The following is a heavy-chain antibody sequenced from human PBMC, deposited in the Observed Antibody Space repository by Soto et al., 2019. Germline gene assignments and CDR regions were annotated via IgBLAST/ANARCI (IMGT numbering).Heavy chain of an antibody. CDR3: ATSPTVYYGMDV. V-gene: IGHV1-69*06. Sequence: GASVKVSCKASGGTFSSYAISWVRQAPGQGLEWMGGIIPIFGTANYAQKFQGRVTITADKSTSTAYMELSSLRSEDTAVYYCATSPTVYYGMDVWGQGTTVTVSS. CDR2: IIPIFGTA. CDR1: GGTFSSYA. D-gene: IGHD4-17*01. J-gene: IGHJ6*02.